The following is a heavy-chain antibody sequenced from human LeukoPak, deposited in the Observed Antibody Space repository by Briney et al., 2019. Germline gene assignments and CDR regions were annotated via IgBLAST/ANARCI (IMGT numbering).Heavy chain of an antibody. Sequence: GGSLRLSCAASGFTVSSNYMSWVRQAPGKGLEWVSVIYSGGSTYYADSVKGRFTISRDNSKNTLYLQMNSLRAEDTAVYYCARDLHLWSSYYYGMDVWGQGTTVTVS. J-gene: IGHJ6*02. CDR3: ARDLHLWSSYYYGMDV. CDR1: GFTVSSNY. D-gene: IGHD5-18*01. V-gene: IGHV3-53*01. CDR2: IYSGGST.